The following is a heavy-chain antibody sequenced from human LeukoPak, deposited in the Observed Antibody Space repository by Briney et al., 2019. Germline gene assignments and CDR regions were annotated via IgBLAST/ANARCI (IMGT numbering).Heavy chain of an antibody. D-gene: IGHD3-22*01. CDR1: GFTFSSYA. J-gene: IGHJ4*02. CDR3: AKSDYDDSSGYLDY. V-gene: IGHV3-23*01. CDR2: ISGSGGST. Sequence: GGALRLSCAASGFTFSSYAMSWVRQAPGKGLEWVSAISGSGGSTYYADSVKGRFTISRDNSKNTLYLQMNSLRAEDTAVYYCAKSDYDDSSGYLDYWGLGTLVTVSS.